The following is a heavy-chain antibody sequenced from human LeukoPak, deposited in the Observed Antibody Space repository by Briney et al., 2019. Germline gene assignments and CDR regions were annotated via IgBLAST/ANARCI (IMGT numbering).Heavy chain of an antibody. Sequence: GGSLRLSCTASRFTFSSYAMSWVRQAPEKGLEWVSAISGSGGSTYYADSVKGRFTISRDNSKNTLYLQMNSLRAEDTAVYYCAKMPAYLLWFGELLSFFDYWGQGTLVTVSS. CDR1: RFTFSSYA. CDR3: AKMPAYLLWFGELLSFFDY. CDR2: ISGSGGST. J-gene: IGHJ4*02. D-gene: IGHD3-10*01. V-gene: IGHV3-23*01.